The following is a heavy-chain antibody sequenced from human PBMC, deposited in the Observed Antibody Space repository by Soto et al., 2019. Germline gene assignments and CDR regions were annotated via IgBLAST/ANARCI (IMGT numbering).Heavy chain of an antibody. J-gene: IGHJ5*02. CDR2: INHSGST. Sequence: PSETLSLTCAVYGGSFSGYYWSWIRQPPGKGLEWIGEINHSGSTNYNPSLKSRVTISVDTSKNQFSLKLSSVTAADTAVYYCATPRSYDSTGYYHWGHGTLVKVSS. CDR1: GGSFSGYY. V-gene: IGHV4-34*01. CDR3: ATPRSYDSTGYYH. D-gene: IGHD3-22*01.